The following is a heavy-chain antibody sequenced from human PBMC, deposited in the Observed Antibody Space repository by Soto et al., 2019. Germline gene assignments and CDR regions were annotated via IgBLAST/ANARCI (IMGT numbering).Heavy chain of an antibody. J-gene: IGHJ6*02. V-gene: IGHV4-34*01. CDR3: ARTNRRRVLFDYYYYGMDV. Sequence: SETLSLTCAVYAGSFSAYYWAWIRQSPGKGLEWIGEIDHSGSTNFNPSLKSRVIISVDTSKNQFSLKLTSVTAAGTAVYYCARTNRRRVLFDYYYYGMDVWGQGATVTVSS. CDR1: AGSFSAYY. D-gene: IGHD3-16*01. CDR2: IDHSGST.